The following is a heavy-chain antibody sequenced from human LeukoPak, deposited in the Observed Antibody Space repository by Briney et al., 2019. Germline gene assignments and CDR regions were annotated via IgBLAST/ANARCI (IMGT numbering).Heavy chain of an antibody. CDR2: INPNSGGT. D-gene: IGHD6-19*01. V-gene: IGHV1-2*02. Sequence: ASVKVSCKASGYTFTGYYMLWVRQAPGQGLEWMGWINPNSGGTNYAQKFQGRVTMTRDTSISTAYMELSRLRSDDTAVYYCARVGIAVAGTRGNFDYWGQGTLVTVSS. CDR1: GYTFTGYY. J-gene: IGHJ4*02. CDR3: ARVGIAVAGTRGNFDY.